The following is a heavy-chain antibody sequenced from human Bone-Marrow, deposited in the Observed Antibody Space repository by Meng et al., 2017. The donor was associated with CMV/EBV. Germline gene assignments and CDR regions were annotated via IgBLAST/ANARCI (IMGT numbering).Heavy chain of an antibody. CDR2: INTNGATT. CDR1: GLTFRSYW. V-gene: IGHV3-74*01. CDR3: AGSKPHIEGDDYFYYGLDV. Sequence: GESLKISCEVSGLTFRSYWMHWVRQAPGKGLFWVSRINTNGATTRYAVSVKGRFTISRDSAKNTLYLQMDSLRPEDTGVYYCAGSKPHIEGDDYFYYGLDVWGRGNAVTGSS. D-gene: IGHD2-21*01. J-gene: IGHJ6*01.